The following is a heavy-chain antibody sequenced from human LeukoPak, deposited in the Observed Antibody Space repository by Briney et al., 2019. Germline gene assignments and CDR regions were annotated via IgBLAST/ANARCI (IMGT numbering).Heavy chain of an antibody. Sequence: ASAKVSCKASGYTFTSYGISWVRQAPGQGLEWMGWISAYNGNTNYAQKLQGRVTMTTDTSTSTAYMELRSLRSDDTAVYYCARGTSEEYTRSAGAFDIWGQGTMVTVSS. CDR3: ARGTSEEYTRSAGAFDI. CDR1: GYTFTSYG. J-gene: IGHJ3*02. D-gene: IGHD2/OR15-2a*01. V-gene: IGHV1-18*01. CDR2: ISAYNGNT.